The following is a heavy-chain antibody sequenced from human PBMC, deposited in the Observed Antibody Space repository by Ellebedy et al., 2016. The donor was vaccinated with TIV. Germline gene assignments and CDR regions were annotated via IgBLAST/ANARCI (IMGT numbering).Heavy chain of an antibody. Sequence: GESLKISCAASGFTFRSYWMSWVRQAPGKGLEWVANIKQDESEKYYVGSVKGRFTVSRDNAENSLYLQMNSLRADDSAVYYCARAGRPLDYWGQGTLVTVSS. V-gene: IGHV3-7*04. J-gene: IGHJ4*02. CDR1: GFTFRSYW. CDR2: IKQDESEK. CDR3: ARAGRPLDY. D-gene: IGHD3-10*01.